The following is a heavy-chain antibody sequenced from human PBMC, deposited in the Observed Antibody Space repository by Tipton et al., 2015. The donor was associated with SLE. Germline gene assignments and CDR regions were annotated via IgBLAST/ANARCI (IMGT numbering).Heavy chain of an antibody. Sequence: RSLRLSCAASGFTFSSYGMHWVRQAPGKGLEWVAVIWYDGSNKYYADSVKGRFTISRDNSKNTLYLQMNSLRAEDTAVYYCATSYSSSSPFDYWGQGTLVTVSS. V-gene: IGHV3-33*01. CDR3: ATSYSSSSPFDY. J-gene: IGHJ4*02. CDR1: GFTFSSYG. CDR2: IWYDGSNK. D-gene: IGHD6-6*01.